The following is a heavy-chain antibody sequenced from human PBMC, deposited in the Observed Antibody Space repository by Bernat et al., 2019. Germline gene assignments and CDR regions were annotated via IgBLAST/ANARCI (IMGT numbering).Heavy chain of an antibody. V-gene: IGHV2-70*01. D-gene: IGHD3-10*01. CDR2: IDWDDDK. CDR1: GFSLSTSGMC. CDR3: ARIDMVRGDFYGMDV. Sequence: QVTLRASGPALVKPTQTLTLTCTFSGFSLSTSGMCVSWIRQPPGKALEWLALIDWDDDKYYSTSLKTRLTISKDTSKNQVVLTMTNMDPVDTATYYCARIDMVRGDFYGMDVWGQGTTVTVSS. J-gene: IGHJ6*02.